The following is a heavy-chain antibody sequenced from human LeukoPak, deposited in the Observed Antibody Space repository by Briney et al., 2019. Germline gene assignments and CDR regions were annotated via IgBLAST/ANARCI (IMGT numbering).Heavy chain of an antibody. Sequence: RGESLKISCKGSGYSFTSYWIGWVRQMPGKGLEWMGIIYPGDSDTRYSPSFQGQVTISADKSISTAYLQWSSLKASDTAMYYCARQSLAADTYGWFDPWGQGTLVTVSS. CDR2: IYPGDSDT. J-gene: IGHJ5*02. CDR1: GYSFTSYW. D-gene: IGHD6-13*01. V-gene: IGHV5-51*01. CDR3: ARQSLAADTYGWFDP.